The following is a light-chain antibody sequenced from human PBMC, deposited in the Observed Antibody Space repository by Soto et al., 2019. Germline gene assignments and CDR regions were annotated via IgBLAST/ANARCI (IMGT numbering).Light chain of an antibody. V-gene: IGKV3-20*01. Sequence: EIELTQSPGTLSLSPGERATLSCRTSQRLASGYLAWYQQKPGQAPRLLIYGVSSRATGVPDRFSGSGSGTDFTLTISRLEPEDFAVFFCQQYGTSEIIFGQGTRLEIK. CDR2: GVS. CDR1: QRLASGY. CDR3: QQYGTSEII. J-gene: IGKJ5*01.